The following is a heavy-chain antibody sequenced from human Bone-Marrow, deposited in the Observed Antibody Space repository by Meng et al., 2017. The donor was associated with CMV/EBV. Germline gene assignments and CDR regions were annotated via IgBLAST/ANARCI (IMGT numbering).Heavy chain of an antibody. CDR2: IYYSGST. V-gene: IGHV4-30-4*08. CDR3: ARDGRGYCSSTSCSIAYGMDV. Sequence: LRLSCTVSGGSISSGDYYWSWIRQPPGKGLEWIGYIYYSGSTYYNPSLKSRVTISVDTSKNQCSLKLSSVTAADTAVYYCARDGRGYCSSTSCSIAYGMDVWGQGTTVTVSS. D-gene: IGHD2-2*01. CDR1: GGSISSGDYY. J-gene: IGHJ6*02.